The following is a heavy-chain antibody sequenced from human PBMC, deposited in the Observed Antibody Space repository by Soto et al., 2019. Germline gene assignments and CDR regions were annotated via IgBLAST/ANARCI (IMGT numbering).Heavy chain of an antibody. CDR2: IYYSGST. J-gene: IGHJ4*02. CDR1: GGSISSDGYY. V-gene: IGHV4-31*03. Sequence: QVQLHESGPGQVKHSQTLSLTCTVSGGSISSDGYYWSWIRRHPGKGLEWIGYIYYSGSTYYNPSLKSRVTISVDTSKNQFSLKLSSVTAADTAVYYCARDEEGGIAAALWGQGTLVTVSS. CDR3: ARDEEGGIAAAL. D-gene: IGHD6-13*01.